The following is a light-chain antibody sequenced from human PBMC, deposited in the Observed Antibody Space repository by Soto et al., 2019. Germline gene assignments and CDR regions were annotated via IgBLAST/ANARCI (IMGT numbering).Light chain of an antibody. CDR2: GAS. CDR3: QQCSSSLT. J-gene: IGKJ3*01. CDR1: QSVSSSY. V-gene: IGKV3-20*01. Sequence: EIVLTQSPGTLSLSPGERATLSCRASQSVSSSYLAWYQQKPDQAPRLLIYGASSRATGIPDRFSGSASGTDFTIIISRLEPEDFALYYWQQCSSSLTFGPGTKVDIK.